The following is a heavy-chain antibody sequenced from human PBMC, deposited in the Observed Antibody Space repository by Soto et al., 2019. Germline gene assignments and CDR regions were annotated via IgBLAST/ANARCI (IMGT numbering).Heavy chain of an antibody. J-gene: IGHJ6*03. CDR1: GFTFSNYG. CDR3: ARAARVDWLNYHDYYMDA. V-gene: IGHV3-64*01. D-gene: IGHD3-9*01. Sequence: ELQLADSGGGLVQPGGSLRLSCAVSGFTFSNYGMHWVRQAPGKGLEYVSGISNNGGSTYYANSVKGRFSVTRDNSKNTLYPQRGSVRAEDMAVYYCARAARVDWLNYHDYYMDAWGKGTTVIVSS. CDR2: ISNNGGST.